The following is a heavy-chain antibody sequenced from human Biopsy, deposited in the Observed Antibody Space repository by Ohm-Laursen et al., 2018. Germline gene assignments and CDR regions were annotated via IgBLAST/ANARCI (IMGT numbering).Heavy chain of an antibody. V-gene: IGHV3-21*01. CDR3: ATYPYYYDRHFNS. CDR1: GFTFSNYN. Sequence: SLRLSCTASGFTFSNYNMNWVRQAPGRGLEWVSSITLSGSYVYYADSVKGRFTISRDNAKSTLYLQMNSLRAEDTAVYYCATYPYYYDRHFNSWGQGTLVTVSS. CDR2: ITLSGSYV. D-gene: IGHD3-22*01. J-gene: IGHJ4*02.